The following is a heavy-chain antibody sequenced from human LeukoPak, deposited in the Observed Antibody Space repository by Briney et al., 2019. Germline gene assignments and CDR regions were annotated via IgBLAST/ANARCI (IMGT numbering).Heavy chain of an antibody. J-gene: IGHJ4*02. CDR2: IRDKAYGGTT. V-gene: IGHV3-49*03. Sequence: PGGSLRLSCTASGFTFGDYAMSWFRQAPGKGLEWVSLIRDKAYGGTTEYAASVKGRFTISRDDSKNIAYLQVNSLKTEDTGVYYCTRDCSSTNCFVDSRGQGTLVTVSS. CDR3: TRDCSSTNCFVDS. D-gene: IGHD2-2*01. CDR1: GFTFGDYA.